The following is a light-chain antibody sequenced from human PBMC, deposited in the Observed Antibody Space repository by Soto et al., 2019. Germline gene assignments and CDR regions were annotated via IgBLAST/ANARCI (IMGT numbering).Light chain of an antibody. V-gene: IGKV3-20*01. CDR3: QQYGSSRRT. Sequence: EIVLTQSPGTLSLSPGERATLSCRASQSVSSSYLAWYQQKTGQAPRLLIYGASSRATCIRDRFRGSGSGTDFTLTISRLETEDFAVYYCQQYGSSRRTFGQGTKVEIK. J-gene: IGKJ1*01. CDR1: QSVSSSY. CDR2: GAS.